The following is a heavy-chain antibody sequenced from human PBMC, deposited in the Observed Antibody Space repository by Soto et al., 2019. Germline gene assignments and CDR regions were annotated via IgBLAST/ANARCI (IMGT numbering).Heavy chain of an antibody. CDR2: IYYSGST. V-gene: IGHV4-39*01. CDR3: ARQGTYDYVWGSYRDAFDI. Sequence: SQTLSLTCTVSGGSISSSSYYWGWIRQPPGKGLEWIGSIYYSGSTYYNPSLKSRVTISVDTSKNQFSLKLSSVTAADTAVYYCARQGTYDYVWGSYRDAFDIWGQGTMVTVSS. J-gene: IGHJ3*02. CDR1: GGSISSSSYY. D-gene: IGHD3-16*02.